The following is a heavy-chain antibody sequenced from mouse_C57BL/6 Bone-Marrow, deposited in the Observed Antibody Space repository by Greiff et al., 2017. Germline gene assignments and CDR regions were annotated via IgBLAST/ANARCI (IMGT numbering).Heavy chain of an antibody. CDR3: ARSRDYDYSWFAY. V-gene: IGHV1-81*01. D-gene: IGHD2-4*01. Sequence: QVQLQQSGAELARPGASVKLSCKASGYTFTSYGISWVKQRTGQGLEWIGEIYPRSGTTYYNEKFKGKATLTADKSSSTAYMELRSRTSDDSAVYCCARSRDYDYSWFAYWGQETLVTVSA. J-gene: IGHJ3*01. CDR1: GYTFTSYG. CDR2: IYPRSGTT.